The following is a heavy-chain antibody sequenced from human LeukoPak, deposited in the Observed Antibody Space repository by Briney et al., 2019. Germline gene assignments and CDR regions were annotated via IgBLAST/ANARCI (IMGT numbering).Heavy chain of an antibody. D-gene: IGHD5-24*01. CDR2: IYYSGST. CDR1: GGSISSYY. J-gene: IGHJ4*02. Sequence: SETLSLTCTVSGGSISSYYWSWIRQPPGKGLEWIGYIYYSGSTNYNPSLKSRVTISVDTSKNLFSLKLSSVTAADTAVYYCARAEATTYQRVFDYWGQGTLVTVSS. CDR3: ARAEATTYQRVFDY. V-gene: IGHV4-59*01.